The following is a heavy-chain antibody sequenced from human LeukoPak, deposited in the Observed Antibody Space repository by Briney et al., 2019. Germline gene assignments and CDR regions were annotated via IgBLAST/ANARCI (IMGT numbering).Heavy chain of an antibody. CDR2: IYSGGST. J-gene: IGHJ6*02. CDR1: GFTFANYA. D-gene: IGHD3-22*01. Sequence: GGSLRLSCAASGFTFANYAVSWVRQAPGKGLEWVSVIYSGGSTYYADSVKGRFTISRDNSKNTLYLQMNSLRAEDTAVYYCARDRVQDYYDSSGYYHYYYYGMDVWGQGTTVTVSS. V-gene: IGHV3-53*01. CDR3: ARDRVQDYYDSSGYYHYYYYGMDV.